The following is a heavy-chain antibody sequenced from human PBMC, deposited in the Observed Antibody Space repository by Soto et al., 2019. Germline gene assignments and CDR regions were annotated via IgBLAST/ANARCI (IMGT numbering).Heavy chain of an antibody. J-gene: IGHJ4*02. CDR3: TTGRVEGY. CDR1: GFSISSAW. Sequence: EVQLLESGGGLVKAGGSLRLSCTAYGFSISSAWMNWVRQAPGKGLEWVGRIKTKTQGETTDYPAPVKGRFTISRDDSKTTFYLQMNSLKMEDTAVYYCTTGRVEGYWGQGTLVTVSS. V-gene: IGHV3-15*07. CDR2: IKTKTQGETT.